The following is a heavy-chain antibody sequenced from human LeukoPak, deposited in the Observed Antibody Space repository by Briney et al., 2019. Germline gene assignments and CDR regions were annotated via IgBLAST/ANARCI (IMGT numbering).Heavy chain of an antibody. D-gene: IGHD6-6*01. V-gene: IGHV3-9*01. Sequence: GGSLRLSCAVSGFSFDDYAMHWVRQAPGKGLEWVSGISWNSGTIGYADSVKGRFTISRDNAKKSLYLEMNSLRAEDTALYYCAKDIWYSSSSGGFDYWGQGTLVTVSS. CDR3: AKDIWYSSSSGGFDY. J-gene: IGHJ4*02. CDR1: GFSFDDYA. CDR2: ISWNSGTI.